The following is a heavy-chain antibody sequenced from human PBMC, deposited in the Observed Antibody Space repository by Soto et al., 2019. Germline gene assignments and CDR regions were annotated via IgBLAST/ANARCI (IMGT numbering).Heavy chain of an antibody. D-gene: IGHD4-17*01. V-gene: IGHV3-21*01. J-gene: IGHJ4*02. CDR2: ISSSSSYI. CDR3: ARGNGDYGSYYFDY. CDR1: GFTFSSYS. Sequence: EVQLVESGGGLVKPGGSLRLSCAASGFTFSSYSMNWVRQAPGKGLEWVSSISSSSSYIYYADSVKGRFTISRDNAKNSRYLQMNSLRAEDTAVYYCARGNGDYGSYYFDYWGQGTLVTVSS.